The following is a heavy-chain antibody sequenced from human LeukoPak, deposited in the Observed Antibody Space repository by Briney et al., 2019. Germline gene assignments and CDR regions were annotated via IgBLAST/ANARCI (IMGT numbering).Heavy chain of an antibody. CDR2: INSDGSST. Sequence: PGGSLRLSCAASGFTFSSYWMHWVRQAPGKGLVWVSRINSDGSSTSYADSVKGRFTISRDNAKNTLHLQMNSLRAEDTAVYYCAKDPTHYYDSSGRNNNWFDPWGQGTLVTVSS. CDR1: GFTFSSYW. CDR3: AKDPTHYYDSSGRNNNWFDP. J-gene: IGHJ5*02. D-gene: IGHD3-22*01. V-gene: IGHV3-74*01.